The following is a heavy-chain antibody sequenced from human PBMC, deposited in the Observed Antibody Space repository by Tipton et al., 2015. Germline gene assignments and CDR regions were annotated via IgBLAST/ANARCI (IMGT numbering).Heavy chain of an antibody. Sequence: TLSLTCTVSGGSFSDYYWGWIRQPPGKGLEWIGSISHSGNTYYNPSLKSRVTISLDTSKNQFSLKLNSVTAADTAVYYCARARGRHGGLFDSWGQGILATVSS. CDR1: GGSFSDYY. CDR2: ISHSGNT. J-gene: IGHJ4*02. CDR3: ARARGRHGGLFDS. D-gene: IGHD4-23*01. V-gene: IGHV4-38-2*02.